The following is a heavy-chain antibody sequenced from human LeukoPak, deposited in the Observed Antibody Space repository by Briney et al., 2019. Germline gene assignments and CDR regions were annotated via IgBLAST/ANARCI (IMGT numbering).Heavy chain of an antibody. V-gene: IGHV3-7*01. CDR1: GFIFSSRW. CDR2: INQGGNDK. D-gene: IGHD4-17*01. Sequence: AGGSLRLSCAASGFIFSSRWMSWVHQAPGKGLEWVASINQGGNDKRHADSVKGRFTISRDNAKNPLSLQLNSPTAEDTAMYYCATLKDAVTTFDNWGQGTLVTVSS. J-gene: IGHJ4*02. CDR3: ATLKDAVTTFDN.